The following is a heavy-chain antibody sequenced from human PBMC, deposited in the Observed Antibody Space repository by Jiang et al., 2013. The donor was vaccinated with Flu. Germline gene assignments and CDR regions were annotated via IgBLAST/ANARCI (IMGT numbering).Heavy chain of an antibody. Sequence: VAVISYDGSNKYYADSVKGRFTISRDNSKNTLYLQMNSLRAEDTAVYYCAKMQSKRWLQFPLGYWGQGTLVTVSS. J-gene: IGHJ4*02. CDR3: AKMQSKRWLQFPLGY. D-gene: IGHD5-24*01. CDR2: ISYDGSNK. V-gene: IGHV3-30*18.